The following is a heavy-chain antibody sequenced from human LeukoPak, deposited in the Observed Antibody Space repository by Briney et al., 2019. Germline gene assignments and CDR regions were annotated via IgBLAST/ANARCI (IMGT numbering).Heavy chain of an antibody. Sequence: GESLKISCKGSGYTFTSYCIGWVRQMPGKGLEWMGIIYPGDSDTRYSPSFQGQVTISADKSISTAYLQWSSLKASDTAMYYCARRQYSGYEISWFDPWGQGTLVTVSS. V-gene: IGHV5-51*01. CDR3: ARRQYSGYEISWFDP. J-gene: IGHJ5*02. CDR2: IYPGDSDT. CDR1: GYTFTSYC. D-gene: IGHD5-12*01.